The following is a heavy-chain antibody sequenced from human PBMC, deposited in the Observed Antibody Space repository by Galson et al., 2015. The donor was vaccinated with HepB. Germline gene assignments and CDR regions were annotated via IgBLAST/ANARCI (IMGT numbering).Heavy chain of an antibody. D-gene: IGHD2-2*02. CDR2: ISGNGGYT. V-gene: IGHV3-23*01. CDR3: AKAQILGYCSSTSCYTGGFDY. Sequence: SLRLSCAASGFPFSSNAMSWVRQAPGKGLEWVSAISGNGGYTYCADSVKGRFSISGDNSKNTLYLQMNSLRAEDTALYYCAKAQILGYCSSTSCYTGGFDYWGQGTLVTVSS. J-gene: IGHJ4*02. CDR1: GFPFSSNA.